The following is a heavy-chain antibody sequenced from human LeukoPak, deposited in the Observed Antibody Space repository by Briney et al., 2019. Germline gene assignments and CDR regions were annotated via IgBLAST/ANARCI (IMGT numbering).Heavy chain of an antibody. J-gene: IGHJ4*02. Sequence: GGSLRLSCAASGFTVSTDHMSWVRQAPGKGLEWVAVSYSDGSRYHADSVKGRFTISRDNSKNTLYLQMNSLRAEDTAVYYCAKILPDTVTADYWGQGTLVTVSS. CDR1: GFTVSTDH. D-gene: IGHD4-11*01. V-gene: IGHV3-53*05. CDR3: AKILPDTVTADY. CDR2: SYSDGSR.